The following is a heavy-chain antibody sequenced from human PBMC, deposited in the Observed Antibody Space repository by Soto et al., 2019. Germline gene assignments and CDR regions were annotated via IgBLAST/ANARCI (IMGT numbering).Heavy chain of an antibody. D-gene: IGHD5-18*01. CDR2: INPCGGST. J-gene: IGHJ4*02. CDR1: GYTFTSYY. V-gene: IGHV1-46*01. Sequence: ASVKVSCKASGYTFTSYYMHWVRQAPGQGLEWMGIINPCGGSTSYAQKFQGRVTMTRDTSTSTVYMELSSLRSEDTAVYYCARDSAPLGYVDTAMVHDYWGQGTLVTVSS. CDR3: ARDSAPLGYVDTAMVHDY.